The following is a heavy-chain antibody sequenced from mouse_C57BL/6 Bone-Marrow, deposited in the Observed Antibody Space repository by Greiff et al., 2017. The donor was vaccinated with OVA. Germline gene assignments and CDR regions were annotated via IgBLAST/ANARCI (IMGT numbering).Heavy chain of an antibody. J-gene: IGHJ1*03. CDR3: ARGHYYGSSYWYFDV. V-gene: IGHV5-17*01. CDR1: GFTFSDYG. D-gene: IGHD1-1*01. Sequence: EVKLVESGGGLVKPGGSLNLSCAASGFTFSDYGMHWVRQAPEKGLEWVAYISSGSSTIYYADTVKGRFTISRDNAKNTLFLQMTSLRSEDTAMYYCARGHYYGSSYWYFDVWGTGTTVTVSS. CDR2: ISSGSSTI.